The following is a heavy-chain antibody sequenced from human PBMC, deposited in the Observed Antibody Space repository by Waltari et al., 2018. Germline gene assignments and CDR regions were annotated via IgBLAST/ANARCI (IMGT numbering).Heavy chain of an antibody. D-gene: IGHD5-12*01. J-gene: IGHJ6*03. V-gene: IGHV4-59*01. Sequence: QVQLQESGPGLVKPSETLSLTCTVPGGSINSYYLRWIRQPHGPGLEWIGYIYYSGSTNYNPSLKRRVTISVDTSKNQCSLNLSSVTAADTAVYYCARGSEMATITYYYYYMDVWGKGTTVTVSS. CDR3: ARGSEMATITYYYYYMDV. CDR2: IYYSGST. CDR1: GGSINSYY.